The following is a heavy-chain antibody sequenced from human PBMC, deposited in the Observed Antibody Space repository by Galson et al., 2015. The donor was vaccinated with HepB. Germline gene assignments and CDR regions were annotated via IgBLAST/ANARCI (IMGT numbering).Heavy chain of an antibody. D-gene: IGHD4-17*01. CDR2: ISVRNGDT. CDR1: GYGFASHG. Sequence: SVKVSCKASGYGFASHGISWVRQAPGQGLEWMGWISVRNGDTKYAQKVEDRILMTIDTSTNTVYMELRSLTSDDTAVYYCAREGVYADYVGFAQYFGVDVWGQGTTVIVSS. V-gene: IGHV1-18*04. CDR3: AREGVYADYVGFAQYFGVDV. J-gene: IGHJ6*02.